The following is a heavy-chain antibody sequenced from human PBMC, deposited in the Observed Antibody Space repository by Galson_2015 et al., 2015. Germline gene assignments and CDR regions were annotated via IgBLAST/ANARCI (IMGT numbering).Heavy chain of an antibody. J-gene: IGHJ6*02. CDR2: TYYRSKWYN. V-gene: IGHV6-1*01. CDR3: ARGGFQDYVWGSLGYYYYGMDV. D-gene: IGHD3-16*01. CDR1: GDSVSSHSAA. Sequence: CAISGDSVSSHSAAWNWIRQSPSRGLEWLGRTYYRSKWYNDYAVSVKSRITINPDTSKNQFSLQLNSVTPEDTAVYYCARGGFQDYVWGSLGYYYYGMDVWGQGTTVTVSS.